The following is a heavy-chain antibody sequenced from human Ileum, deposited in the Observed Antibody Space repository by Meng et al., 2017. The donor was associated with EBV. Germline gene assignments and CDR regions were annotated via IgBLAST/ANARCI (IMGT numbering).Heavy chain of an antibody. CDR3: ASSDYYRSDY. Sequence: QGRLQEAGPGLVKPSATLSLTCAVSGGSISRSDWWSWVRQPPGKGLEWIGETSHSGSTNYSPSLKSRVTISLDKSKNQLSLKLNSVTAADTAVYYCASSDYYRSDYWGQGTLVTVSS. CDR1: GGSISRSDW. J-gene: IGHJ4*02. D-gene: IGHD3-22*01. CDR2: TSHSGST. V-gene: IGHV4-4*02.